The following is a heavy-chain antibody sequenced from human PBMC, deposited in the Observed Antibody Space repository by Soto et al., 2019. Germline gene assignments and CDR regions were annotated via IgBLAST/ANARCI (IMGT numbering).Heavy chain of an antibody. CDR3: ARHGLDYGDYHNWFDP. CDR2: IYYSGST. J-gene: IGHJ5*02. CDR1: GGSISSSSYY. Sequence: SETLSLTCTVSGGSISSSSYYWGWTRQPPGKGLEWIGSIYYSGSTYYNPSLKSRVTISVDTSKNQFSLKLSSVTAADTAVYYCARHGLDYGDYHNWFDPWGQGTLVTSPQ. V-gene: IGHV4-39*01. D-gene: IGHD4-17*01.